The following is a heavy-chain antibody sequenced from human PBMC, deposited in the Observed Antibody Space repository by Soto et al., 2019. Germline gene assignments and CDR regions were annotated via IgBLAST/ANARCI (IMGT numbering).Heavy chain of an antibody. J-gene: IGHJ4*02. CDR1: GLSTKSRSGY. CDR3: ARQPRGPGYGERGLYFDY. V-gene: IGHV4-39*01. Sequence: SETLCLTCTVSGLSTKSRSGYWGWIRQPPGKGLEWIGSVYYSGSTHDNPSLQSRVTISVDTSRNQFSLNLISVTAADTAVYFCARQPRGPGYGERGLYFDYWGQGTLVSVSS. CDR2: VYYSGST. D-gene: IGHD3-16*01.